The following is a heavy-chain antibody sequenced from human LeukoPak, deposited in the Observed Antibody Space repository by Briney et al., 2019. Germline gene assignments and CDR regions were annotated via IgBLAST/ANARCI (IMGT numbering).Heavy chain of an antibody. J-gene: IGHJ6*02. CDR3: ASSTVTAYYYYYGMDV. D-gene: IGHD4-17*01. CDR2: IYYSGST. CDR1: GGSISSYY. Sequence: SETLSLTCSVSGGSISSYYWSWIRQPPGKGLEWIGYIYYSGSTNCNPSLKSRVTISVDTSKNQFSLNLRSVTAADTAVYYCASSTVTAYYYYYGMDVWGQGTTVTVSS. V-gene: IGHV4-59*08.